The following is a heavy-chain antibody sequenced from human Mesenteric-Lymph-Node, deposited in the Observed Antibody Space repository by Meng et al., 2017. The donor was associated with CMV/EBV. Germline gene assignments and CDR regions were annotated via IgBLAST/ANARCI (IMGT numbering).Heavy chain of an antibody. CDR2: INSDGSIT. CDR3: AKENKLYYYDDLVSDDGGNDY. CDR1: GFTFSSYW. D-gene: IGHD3-22*01. Sequence: GGSLRLSCAASGFTFSSYWMHWVRQAPGKGLVWVSRINSDGSITSYADSVKGRFTISRDNAKNTLYLEMNSLRAEDTAVYYCAKENKLYYYDDLVSDDGGNDYWGQGTLVTVSS. J-gene: IGHJ4*02. V-gene: IGHV3-74*01.